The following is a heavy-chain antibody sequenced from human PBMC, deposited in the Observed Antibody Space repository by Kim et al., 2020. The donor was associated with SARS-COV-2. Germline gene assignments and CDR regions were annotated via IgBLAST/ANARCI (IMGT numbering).Heavy chain of an antibody. J-gene: IGHJ6*02. V-gene: IGHV1-46*01. Sequence: ASVKVSCKASGDTFTSYYMHWVRQAPGQGLEWMGVINPSGGSTSYAQKFQGRVTMTRDTSTSTVYMELSSLRSEDTAVYYCARDRSSSWTGYYYYYYGMDVWGQGTTVTVSS. D-gene: IGHD6-13*01. CDR1: GDTFTSYY. CDR3: ARDRSSSWTGYYYYYYGMDV. CDR2: INPSGGST.